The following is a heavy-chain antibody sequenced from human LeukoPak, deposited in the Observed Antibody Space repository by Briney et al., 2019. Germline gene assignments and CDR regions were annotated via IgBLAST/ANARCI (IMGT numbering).Heavy chain of an antibody. CDR1: GGTFSSYA. CDR2: IIPIFGTA. J-gene: IGHJ4*02. Sequence: ASVKVSCKASGGTFSSYAISWVRQAPGQGLEWMGGIIPIFGTANYAQKFQGRVTITTDESTSTAYMELSSLRSEDTAVYYCARDARGISGSRSFDYWGQGTLVTVSS. D-gene: IGHD1-26*01. CDR3: ARDARGISGSRSFDY. V-gene: IGHV1-69*05.